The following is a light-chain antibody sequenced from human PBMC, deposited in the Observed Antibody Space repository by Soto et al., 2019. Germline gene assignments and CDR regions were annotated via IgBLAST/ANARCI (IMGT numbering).Light chain of an antibody. CDR3: HQYGTSPWT. J-gene: IGKJ1*01. Sequence: EIVLTQSPGTLSLSPGERATLSCRASQSVGSDYLAWYQQKPGQAPRLLIHAASNRATGIPDRFSGSGSGTYFTLIISRLEPEDFAVYCCHQYGTSPWTFGRGTKVEIK. CDR1: QSVGSDY. V-gene: IGKV3-20*01. CDR2: AAS.